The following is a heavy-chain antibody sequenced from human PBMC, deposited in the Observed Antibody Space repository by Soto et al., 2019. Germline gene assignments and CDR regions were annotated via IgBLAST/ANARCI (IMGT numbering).Heavy chain of an antibody. D-gene: IGHD2-8*01. V-gene: IGHV3-74*01. J-gene: IGHJ1*01. CDR1: GFTFRKFW. CDR3: AIQDCTNDVCLEAAVTVGGALES. Sequence: EVQLVQFGGGLAQPGKSLRLSCAASGFTFRKFWMHWVRQVPGKGPVWVSYISSDGTTTDYADSVKGRFTISRDNAKDTLYLQMDSLRAEDTAVYYCAIQDCTNDVCLEAAVTVGGALESWGQGTLVTVSS. CDR2: ISSDGTTT.